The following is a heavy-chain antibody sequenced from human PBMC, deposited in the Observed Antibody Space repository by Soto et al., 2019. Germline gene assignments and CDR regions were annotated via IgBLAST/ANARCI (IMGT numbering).Heavy chain of an antibody. D-gene: IGHD3-10*01. J-gene: IGHJ5*02. CDR2: INSDGRST. CDR1: GFSFSTSW. V-gene: IGHV3-74*01. CDR3: AKDYMVRGRDSNWFDP. Sequence: EVQLVESGGGLVQPGGSLRLSCAASGFSFSTSWMHWVRQGPGKGLVWVSRINSDGRSTKYVDSVQGRFTISRDNAKNTLYLQMIDLRVEETAVYYCAKDYMVRGRDSNWFDPWGHGTLVTVSS.